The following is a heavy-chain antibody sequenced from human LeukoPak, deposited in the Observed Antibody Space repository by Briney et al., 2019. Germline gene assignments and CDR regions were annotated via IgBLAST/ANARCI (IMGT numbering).Heavy chain of an antibody. V-gene: IGHV1-2*02. Sequence: ASVKVSCKASGYTFTSYDINWVRQATGQGLEWMGWMNPNSGGTNYAQKFQGRVTMTRDTSISTAYMELSRLRSDDTAVYYCARAGSYKAFDIWGQGTMVTVSS. CDR3: ARAGSYKAFDI. CDR1: GYTFTSYD. D-gene: IGHD1-26*01. CDR2: MNPNSGGT. J-gene: IGHJ3*02.